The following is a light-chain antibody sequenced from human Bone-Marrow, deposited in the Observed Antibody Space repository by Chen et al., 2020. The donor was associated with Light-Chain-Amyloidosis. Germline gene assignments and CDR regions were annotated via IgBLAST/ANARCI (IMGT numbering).Light chain of an antibody. Sequence: SYVLTQPSSVSVAPGQTATIACGGNNIGSTSVHWYQQTPGQAPLLVVYDDSDRPSGIPERLSGSNSVNTAPLTISRVEAGDEADYYCQVWDRSSDRPVFGGGTKLTVL. CDR1: NIGSTS. J-gene: IGLJ3*02. V-gene: IGLV3-21*02. CDR3: QVWDRSSDRPV. CDR2: DDS.